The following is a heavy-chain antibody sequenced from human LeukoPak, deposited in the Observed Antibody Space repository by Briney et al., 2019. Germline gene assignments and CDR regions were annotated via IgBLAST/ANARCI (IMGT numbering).Heavy chain of an antibody. V-gene: IGHV4-4*07. CDR1: GGSISSYY. Sequence: SETLSLTCTVSGGSISSYYWSWIRQPAGKGLEWIGRIYTSGSTNYNPSLKSRVTMSVDTSKNQFSLKLSSVTAADTAVYYCARGMYYYDSSGYYAYWGQGTLVTVSP. CDR2: IYTSGST. D-gene: IGHD3-22*01. CDR3: ARGMYYYDSSGYYAY. J-gene: IGHJ4*02.